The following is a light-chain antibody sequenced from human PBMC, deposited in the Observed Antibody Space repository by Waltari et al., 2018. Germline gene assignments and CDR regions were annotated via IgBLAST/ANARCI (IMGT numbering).Light chain of an antibody. Sequence: QSVLTQPPSVSGAPGQRVTISCTGSNSNLGAGYAVPWSQQLPGTAPKLLIYANTNRPSGVPDRFSGSKSGTSASLAITGLQAEDEADYYCQSYDTSLSGSRVFGGGTKLTVL. J-gene: IGLJ2*01. CDR1: NSNLGAGYA. CDR2: ANT. CDR3: QSYDTSLSGSRV. V-gene: IGLV1-40*01.